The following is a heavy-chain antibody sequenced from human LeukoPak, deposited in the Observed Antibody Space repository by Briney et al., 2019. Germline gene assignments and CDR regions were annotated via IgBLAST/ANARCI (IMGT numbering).Heavy chain of an antibody. CDR1: GGSISSYY. CDR3: ARERPYRGSYYDAFDI. J-gene: IGHJ3*02. Sequence: SETLSLTCTVSGGSISSYYWSWIRQPAGKGLEWIGRIYTSGSTNYNPSLKSRVTMSVDTSKNQFSLKLSSVTAADTAVYYCARERPYRGSYYDAFDIWGQGTMVTVSS. V-gene: IGHV4-4*07. D-gene: IGHD1-26*01. CDR2: IYTSGST.